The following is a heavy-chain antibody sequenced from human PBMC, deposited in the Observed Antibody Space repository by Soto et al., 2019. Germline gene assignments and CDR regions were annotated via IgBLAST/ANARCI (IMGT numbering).Heavy chain of an antibody. CDR1: GLTVSHNY. CDR2: LYTEGTT. V-gene: IGHV3-53*01. J-gene: IGHJ4*02. Sequence: EVQLVESGGGLIQPGGSLRLSCVASGLTVSHNYMAWVRQAPEMGLEWVSILYTEGTTYYADSVKGRFTISRDSSKNTLFLQMDSLRAEDTAVYYCATEMGATQGPFDNWGQGTLVTVSS. CDR3: ATEMGATQGPFDN. D-gene: IGHD1-26*01.